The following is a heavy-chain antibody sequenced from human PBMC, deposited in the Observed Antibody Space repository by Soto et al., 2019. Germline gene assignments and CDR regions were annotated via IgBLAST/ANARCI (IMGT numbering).Heavy chain of an antibody. V-gene: IGHV4-59*01. D-gene: IGHD6-19*01. CDR2: IYYNGST. Sequence: SSETLSLTCTVSGGSISSYYWSWIRQPPGKGLEWIGYIYYNGSTNYNPSLKSRVTISVDTSKNQFSLKLSSVTAADTAVYYCARYHSSGWYRGGFDYWRQGTLVTVSS. J-gene: IGHJ4*02. CDR1: GGSISSYY. CDR3: ARYHSSGWYRGGFDY.